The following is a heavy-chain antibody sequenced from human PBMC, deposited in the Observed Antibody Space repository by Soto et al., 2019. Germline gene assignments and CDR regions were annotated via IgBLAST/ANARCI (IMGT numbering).Heavy chain of an antibody. CDR3: ARLPSGYCSGGSCYQDAFDI. CDR1: GGSISSSSYY. D-gene: IGHD2-15*01. V-gene: IGHV4-39*01. Sequence: LSLTCTVSGGSISSSSYYWGWIRQPPGKGLEWIGSIYYSGSTYYNPSLKSRVTISVDTSKNQFSLKLSSVTAADTAVYYCARLPSGYCSGGSCYQDAFDIWGQGTMVTVSS. J-gene: IGHJ3*02. CDR2: IYYSGST.